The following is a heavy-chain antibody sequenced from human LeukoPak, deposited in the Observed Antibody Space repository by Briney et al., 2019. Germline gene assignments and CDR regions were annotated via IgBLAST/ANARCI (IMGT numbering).Heavy chain of an antibody. D-gene: IGHD4-17*01. Sequence: SQTLSLTCTVSGGSISSGGYSWSWIRQHPGKGLEWIGYIYYSGSTYYNPSLKSRVTISVDTSKNQFSLKLSSVTAADTAVYYCARTVYGDYAYWGQGTLVTVSS. J-gene: IGHJ4*02. CDR1: GGSISSGGYS. CDR2: IYYSGST. V-gene: IGHV4-31*03. CDR3: ARTVYGDYAY.